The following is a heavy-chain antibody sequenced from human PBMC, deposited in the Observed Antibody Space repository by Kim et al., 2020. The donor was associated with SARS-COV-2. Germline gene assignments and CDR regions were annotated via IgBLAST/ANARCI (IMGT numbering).Heavy chain of an antibody. CDR2: IYYSGST. D-gene: IGHD3-3*01. J-gene: IGHJ6*02. CDR3: ARGYFRGKIFGVVSRHGMDV. V-gene: IGHV4-30-4*01. CDR1: GGSINSGDYY. Sequence: SETLSLTCTVSGGSINSGDYYWIWHRPPPGKGLEGIVYIYYSGSTYYNPSLKSRVTISVDTTKNQFSLKLSSVTAADTAVYYCARGYFRGKIFGVVSRHGMDVWGPRTTVTVSS.